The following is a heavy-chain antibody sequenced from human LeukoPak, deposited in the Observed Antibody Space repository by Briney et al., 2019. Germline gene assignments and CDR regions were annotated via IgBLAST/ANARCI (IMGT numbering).Heavy chain of an antibody. J-gene: IGHJ4*02. CDR3: AKNPERYSSGYLNFDY. Sequence: PGGSLRLSCAASGFTFSSYGMHWVRQAPGKGLEWVAFIRYDGSNKYYADSVKGRFTISRDNSKNTLYLQMNSLRAEDTAVYYCAKNPERYSSGYLNFDYWGQGTLVTVSS. CDR2: IRYDGSNK. CDR1: GFTFSSYG. V-gene: IGHV3-30*02. D-gene: IGHD3-22*01.